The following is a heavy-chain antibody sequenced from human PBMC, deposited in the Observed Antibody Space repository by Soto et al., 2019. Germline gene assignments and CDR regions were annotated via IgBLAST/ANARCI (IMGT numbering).Heavy chain of an antibody. V-gene: IGHV3-30*18. J-gene: IGHJ3*02. Sequence: GGSLRLSCAASGFTFSSYGMHWVRQAPGKGLEWVAVISYDGSNKYYADSVKGRFTISRDNSKNTLYLQMNSLRAEDTAVYYCAKGGVNDAFDIWGRGTMVTVSS. D-gene: IGHD2-21*01. CDR3: AKGGVNDAFDI. CDR2: ISYDGSNK. CDR1: GFTFSSYG.